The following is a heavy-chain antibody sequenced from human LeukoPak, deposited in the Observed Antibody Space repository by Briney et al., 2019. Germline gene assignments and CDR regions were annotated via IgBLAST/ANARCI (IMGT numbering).Heavy chain of an antibody. Sequence: SVKVSCKASGGTFGSYAISWVRQAPGQGLEWMGGIIPIFGTANYAQKFQGRVTITADESTSTAYMELSSLRSEDTAVYYCARGRDTAMVIDYWGQGTLVTVSS. CDR3: ARGRDTAMVIDY. V-gene: IGHV1-69*13. CDR1: GGTFGSYA. CDR2: IIPIFGTA. J-gene: IGHJ4*02. D-gene: IGHD5-18*01.